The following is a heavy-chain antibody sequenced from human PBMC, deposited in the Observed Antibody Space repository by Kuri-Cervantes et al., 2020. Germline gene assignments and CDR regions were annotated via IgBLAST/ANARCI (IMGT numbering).Heavy chain of an antibody. CDR2: INPNSGGT. D-gene: IGHD3-10*01. Sequence: ASVKVSCKASGYTFTGYYMHWVRQAPGQGLEWMGWINPNSGGTNYAQKLQGRVTMTTDTSTSTACMELRSLRSDDTAVYYCARDWNQLWFGELLTTSYYYYGMDVWGQGTTVTVSS. J-gene: IGHJ6*02. CDR3: ARDWNQLWFGELLTTSYYYYGMDV. V-gene: IGHV1-2*02. CDR1: GYTFTGYY.